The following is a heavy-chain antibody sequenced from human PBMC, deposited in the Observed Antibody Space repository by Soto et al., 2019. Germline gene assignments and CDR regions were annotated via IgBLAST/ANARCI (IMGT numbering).Heavy chain of an antibody. D-gene: IGHD3-22*01. CDR2: IYSDGRT. CDR1: GLTVSTNY. V-gene: IGHV3-66*01. CDR3: ARVTTLAFDY. J-gene: IGHJ4*02. Sequence: PGGSLRLSCAASGLTVSTNYMSWVRQAPGKGLEWVSVIYSDGRTYHADSVKGRFTISRDNSKNTLYLQMNSLRAEDTAVYYCARVTTLAFDYWGQGTLVTVSS.